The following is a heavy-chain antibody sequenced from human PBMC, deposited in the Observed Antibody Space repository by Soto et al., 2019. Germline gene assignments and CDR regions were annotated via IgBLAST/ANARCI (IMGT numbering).Heavy chain of an antibody. V-gene: IGHV4-34*01. J-gene: IGHJ5*02. CDR3: ARSYYKILTGYYA. CDR1: DGAFSGYS. CDR2: ISYRGGT. D-gene: IGHD3-9*01. Sequence: PSETLSLTCAGSDGAFSGYSWGWVRQASGKGLEWLVEISYRGGTTYNTSLRSRLTISADTSKGQFSLSLTSVTAADTAVYFCARSYYKILTGYYAWGQGTVVTVSS.